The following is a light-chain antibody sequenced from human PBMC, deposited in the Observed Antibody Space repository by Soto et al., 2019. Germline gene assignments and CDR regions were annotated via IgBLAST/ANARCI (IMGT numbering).Light chain of an antibody. J-gene: IGLJ3*02. CDR2: EGS. V-gene: IGLV2-23*01. CDR3: CSYAGSTTWV. CDR1: SSDVGGQKL. Sequence: QPVLTQPASVSGSPGQSITISCTGTSSDVGGQKLVSWYQQHPGKAPKVLLYEGSERPSGVSDRFSGSKSGNTASLTISGLQAEDEADYYCCSYAGSTTWVFGGGTKVTVL.